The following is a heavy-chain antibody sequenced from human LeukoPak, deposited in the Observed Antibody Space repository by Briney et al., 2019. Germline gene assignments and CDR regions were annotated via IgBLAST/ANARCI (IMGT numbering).Heavy chain of an antibody. V-gene: IGHV1-2*02. CDR2: INPNSGGT. Sequence: ASVQVSCKASGFTFTDYYIHWVRQAPGQGLEWMAWINPNSGGTDYAQKLQGRVTMTTDTSTSTAYMELRSLRSDDTAVYYCARVRAIFGVVIELSYGMDVWGQGTTVTVSS. CDR1: GFTFTDYY. J-gene: IGHJ6*02. CDR3: ARVRAIFGVVIELSYGMDV. D-gene: IGHD3-3*01.